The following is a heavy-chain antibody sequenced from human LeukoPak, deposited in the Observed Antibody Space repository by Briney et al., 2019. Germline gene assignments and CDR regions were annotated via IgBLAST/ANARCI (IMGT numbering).Heavy chain of an antibody. D-gene: IGHD6-19*01. Sequence: GGSLRVSCAASGFTFSRYSMIWVGQAAGKGLEWVASISSSSCYIYYTDSVKGRFTISRDNAKNPLYLQMNSLRAEDTAVYYCARESQTEYSSGWYEYYYGMDVWGQGTTVTVSS. CDR1: GFTFSRYS. CDR2: ISSSSCYI. V-gene: IGHV3-21*01. CDR3: ARESQTEYSSGWYEYYYGMDV. J-gene: IGHJ6*02.